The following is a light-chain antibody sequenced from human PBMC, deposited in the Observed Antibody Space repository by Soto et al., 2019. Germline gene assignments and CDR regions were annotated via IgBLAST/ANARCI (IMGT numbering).Light chain of an antibody. CDR3: QQYGKSPMFT. J-gene: IGKJ2*01. CDR1: HSVSSDY. Sequence: EIVLTQTPGTLSLSSGARATLSCRASHSVSSDYLAWYQQKPRQAPRLLIYGASSGAAGIPDRFSGSGSGTDFTLTISRLEPEDFSVYFCQQYGKSPMFTFGQGTKLEIK. V-gene: IGKV3-20*01. CDR2: GAS.